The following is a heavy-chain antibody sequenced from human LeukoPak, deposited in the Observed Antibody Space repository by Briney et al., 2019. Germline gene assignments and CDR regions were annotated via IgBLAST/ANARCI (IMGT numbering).Heavy chain of an antibody. CDR3: ARVPDIVGDYYYYGMDV. Sequence: ASVKVSCKASGYTFTGYYMHWVRQAPGQGLEWMGWINPNSGGTNYAQKFQGRVTMTRDTSISTTYMELSRLRSDDTAVYYCARVPDIVGDYYYYGMDVWGQGTTVTVSS. V-gene: IGHV1-2*02. J-gene: IGHJ6*02. D-gene: IGHD2-15*01. CDR2: INPNSGGT. CDR1: GYTFTGYY.